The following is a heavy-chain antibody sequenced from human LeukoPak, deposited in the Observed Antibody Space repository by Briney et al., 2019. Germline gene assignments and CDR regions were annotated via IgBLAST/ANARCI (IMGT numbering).Heavy chain of an antibody. V-gene: IGHV5-51*01. J-gene: IGHJ5*02. CDR2: IYPGDSDT. CDR3: ARGLYYYGSGSNWFDP. D-gene: IGHD3-10*01. Sequence: GESLKISCKGSGYSFTSYWIGWVRQMPGKGLEWMGIIYPGDSDTRYSPSFQGQVTISADKSISTAYLQWSSLKASDTAMYYCARGLYYYGSGSNWFDPWGQGTLVTVSS. CDR1: GYSFTSYW.